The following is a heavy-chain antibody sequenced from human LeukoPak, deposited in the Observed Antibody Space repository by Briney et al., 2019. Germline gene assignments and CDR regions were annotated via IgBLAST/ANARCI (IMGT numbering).Heavy chain of an antibody. V-gene: IGHV3-23*01. CDR2: ISGGGGST. J-gene: IGHJ4*02. D-gene: IGHD6-13*01. CDR1: GFTFSTYA. CDR3: ARGSRAAAGSGFFDL. Sequence: AGGSLRLSCAASGFTFSTYAMSWVRQAPGKGLEWVSGISGGGGSTYYADSVKGRFTISRDESKNMLDLQMNSLTSEDTAVYFCARGSRAAAGSGFFDLWGQGTLVTVSS.